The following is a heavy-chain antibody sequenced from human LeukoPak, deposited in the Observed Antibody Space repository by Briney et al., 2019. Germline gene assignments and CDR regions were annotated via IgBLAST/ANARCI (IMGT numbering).Heavy chain of an antibody. Sequence: GESLKISCKGSGYSFTSYWIGWVRQLPGKGLEWMGIIYPGDSDTRYSPSFQGQVTISADKSISTAYLQWSSLKASDTAMYYCARRYYYDSSGNYYFDYWGQGTLVTVSS. V-gene: IGHV5-51*01. CDR3: ARRYYYDSSGNYYFDY. CDR2: IYPGDSDT. CDR1: GYSFTSYW. D-gene: IGHD3-22*01. J-gene: IGHJ4*02.